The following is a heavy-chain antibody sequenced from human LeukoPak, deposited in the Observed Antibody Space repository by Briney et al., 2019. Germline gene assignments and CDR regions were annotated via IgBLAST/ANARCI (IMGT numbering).Heavy chain of an antibody. CDR3: ASGSGYCSGGSCSDY. V-gene: IGHV3-21*01. CDR1: GFTFRKYN. Sequence: GGSLRLSCAASGFTFRKYNMNWVRQAPGKGLEWVSAISSGSSYIYYADSVKGRFTISRDNAKNSLYLQMNSLRAEDTAVYYSASGSGYCSGGSCSDYWGQGTLVTVSS. J-gene: IGHJ4*02. CDR2: ISSGSSYI. D-gene: IGHD2-15*01.